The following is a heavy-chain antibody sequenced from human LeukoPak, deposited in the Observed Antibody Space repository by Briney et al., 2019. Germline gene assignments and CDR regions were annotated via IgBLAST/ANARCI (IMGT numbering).Heavy chain of an antibody. CDR1: GGSISSGGYY. J-gene: IGHJ6*02. CDR3: ARRYGSGSYYHYYYGMDV. D-gene: IGHD3-10*01. Sequence: SQTLSLTCAVSGGSISSGGYYWSWIRQPPGKGLEWIGYIYYSGSTNYNPSLKSRVTISVDTSKNQFSLKLSSVTAADTAVYYCARRYGSGSYYHYYYGMDVWGQGTTVTVSS. V-gene: IGHV4-61*08. CDR2: IYYSGST.